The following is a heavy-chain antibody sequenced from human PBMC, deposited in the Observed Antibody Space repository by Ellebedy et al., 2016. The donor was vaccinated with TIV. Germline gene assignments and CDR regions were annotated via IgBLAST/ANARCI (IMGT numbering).Heavy chain of an antibody. V-gene: IGHV4-59*11. D-gene: IGHD3-3*01. CDR1: RGSINTHY. J-gene: IGHJ5*02. CDR3: AGTGSGDFYKWFDP. CDR2: ISYIGTT. Sequence: SETLSLTXTVSRGSINTHYWTWIRQPPGKGLEWIGQISYIGTTTYNPSLTGRVTISEDASKNQIYLKLTSVTAADTAVYYCAGTGSGDFYKWFDPWGQGTLVTVSS.